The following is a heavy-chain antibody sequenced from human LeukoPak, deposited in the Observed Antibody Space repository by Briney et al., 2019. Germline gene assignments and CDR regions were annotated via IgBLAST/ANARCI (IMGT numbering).Heavy chain of an antibody. CDR1: GGTFSSYT. CDR3: ASQTGTARGHGAFAI. Sequence: GASVKVSCKASGGTFSSYTISWVRQAPAQGLEWMGRIIPIFGTANYAQKFQGRVTITTDESTSTAYMELSSLRSEDTAVYSCASQTGTARGHGAFAIWGKGTMVTVSS. CDR2: IIPIFGTA. V-gene: IGHV1-69*05. J-gene: IGHJ3*02. D-gene: IGHD1-1*01.